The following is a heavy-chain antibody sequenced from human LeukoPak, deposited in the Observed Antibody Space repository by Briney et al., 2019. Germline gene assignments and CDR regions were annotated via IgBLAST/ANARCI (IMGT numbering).Heavy chain of an antibody. V-gene: IGHV3-21*01. J-gene: IGHJ4*02. CDR1: GFTFRSYS. Sequence: GGSLRLSCAASGFTFRSYSMNCVRQAPGKGLEWVSSVSSSGTYIYYADSLKGRFTISRDNAKNALYLQMNSRGAADEGVYYCAINGPYSSSPFAYWGQGTLVTVSS. CDR2: VSSSGTYI. D-gene: IGHD6-6*01. CDR3: AINGPYSSSPFAY.